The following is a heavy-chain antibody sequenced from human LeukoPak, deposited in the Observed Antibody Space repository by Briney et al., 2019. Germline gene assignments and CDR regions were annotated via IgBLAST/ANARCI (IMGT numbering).Heavy chain of an antibody. V-gene: IGHV4-39*07. CDR1: GGSISTSNYY. Sequence: PSETLSLTCTVSGGSISTSNYYWGWIRQPPGKGLEWIGNIFYSGSTYYSPSLKSRVTISVDTSKNQFSLKLSSVIAADTAVYYCAREPADIVLMVYAHYFDYWGQGTLVTVSS. D-gene: IGHD2-8*01. CDR2: IFYSGST. J-gene: IGHJ4*02. CDR3: AREPADIVLMVYAHYFDY.